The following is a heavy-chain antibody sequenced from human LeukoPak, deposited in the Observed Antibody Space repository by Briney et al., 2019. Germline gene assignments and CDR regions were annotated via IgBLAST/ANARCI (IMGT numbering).Heavy chain of an antibody. Sequence: PGGSLRLSCAASGFTFSNAWMSWVRQAPGKGLEWVGRIKSKTDGGTTDYAAPVKGRFTISRDDSKNTLYLQMNSLKTEDTAVYYRTTGGTYCYDSSGYYSLFDYWGQGTLVTVSS. CDR2: IKSKTDGGTT. CDR3: TTGGTYCYDSSGYYSLFDY. J-gene: IGHJ4*02. CDR1: GFTFSNAW. D-gene: IGHD3-22*01. V-gene: IGHV3-15*01.